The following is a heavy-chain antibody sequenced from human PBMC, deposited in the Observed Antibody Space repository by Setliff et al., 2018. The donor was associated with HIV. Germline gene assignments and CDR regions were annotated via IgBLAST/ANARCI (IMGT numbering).Heavy chain of an antibody. CDR3: ARVQTQILSSSSPSGGYYYYYMDV. CDR2: MNAGGSI. D-gene: IGHD6-6*01. J-gene: IGHJ6*03. Sequence: PGGSLRLSCTTSGFTFGDYAMSWLRQPPGKGLEWIGEMNAGGSIHDNPSLKSRLTISVDKSKNQFSLKLSSVTAADTAVYYCARVQTQILSSSSPSGGYYYYYMDVWGKGTTVTVSS. V-gene: IGHV4-34*01. CDR1: GFTFGDYA.